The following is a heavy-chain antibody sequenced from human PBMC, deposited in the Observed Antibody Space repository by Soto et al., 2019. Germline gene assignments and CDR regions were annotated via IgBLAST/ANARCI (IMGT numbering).Heavy chain of an antibody. D-gene: IGHD1-26*01. CDR3: CSGSYYGSFDY. J-gene: IGHJ4*02. CDR1: GGSISSSSYY. V-gene: IGHV4-39*01. Sequence: QLQLQESGPGLVKPSETLSLTCTVSGGSISSSSYYWGWIRQPPGKGLEWIGSIYYSGSTYYNPSLKSRVTISVDTSKNQFSLKLSSVTAADTAVYYCCSGSYYGSFDYWGQGTLVTVSS. CDR2: IYYSGST.